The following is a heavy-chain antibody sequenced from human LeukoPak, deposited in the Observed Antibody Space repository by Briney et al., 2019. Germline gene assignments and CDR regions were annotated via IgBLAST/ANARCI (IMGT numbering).Heavy chain of an antibody. CDR1: GGSISSSSYY. D-gene: IGHD2-2*01. J-gene: IGHJ4*02. V-gene: IGHV4-39*01. CDR3: ASRYCSSTSCQRRSFDY. CDR2: IYYSGRT. Sequence: PSETLSLTCTVSGGSISSSSYYWGWIRQPPGKGLEWIGSIYYSGRTYYNPSLKSRVTISVDTSKNQFSLKLSSVTAADTAVYYCASRYCSSTSCQRRSFDYWGQGTLVTVSS.